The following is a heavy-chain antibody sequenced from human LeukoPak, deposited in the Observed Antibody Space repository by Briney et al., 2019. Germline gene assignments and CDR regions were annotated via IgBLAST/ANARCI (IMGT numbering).Heavy chain of an antibody. Sequence: ASVKVSCKASGYTFTSYGISWVRQAPGQGLEWMGWISAYNGNTNYAQKLQGRVTMTTDTSTSTAYMELRSLRSDDTAVYYCARASEGGGNTYYDFWSGYRTSYFDYRGQGTLVTVSS. CDR2: ISAYNGNT. V-gene: IGHV1-18*01. CDR1: GYTFTSYG. CDR3: ARASEGGGNTYYDFWSGYRTSYFDY. J-gene: IGHJ4*02. D-gene: IGHD3-3*01.